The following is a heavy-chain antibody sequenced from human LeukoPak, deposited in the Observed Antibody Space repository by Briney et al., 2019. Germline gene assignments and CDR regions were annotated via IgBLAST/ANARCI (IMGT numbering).Heavy chain of an antibody. CDR1: GFTFCSYS. CDR3: ARDLSDLNWFDP. J-gene: IGHJ5*02. CDR2: IRISSSYI. Sequence: PGGSLRLSCAASGFTFCSYSMNWVRQAPGKGLEWVSSIRISSSYIYYTDSVKGRFTISRDNAKNSLYMQINSLRAEDTAVYYCARDLSDLNWFDPWGQGTLVTVSS. D-gene: IGHD6-25*01. V-gene: IGHV3-21*01.